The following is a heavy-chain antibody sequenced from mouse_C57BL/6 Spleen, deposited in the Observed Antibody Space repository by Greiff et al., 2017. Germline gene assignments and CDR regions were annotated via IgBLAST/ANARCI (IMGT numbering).Heavy chain of an antibody. J-gene: IGHJ2*01. D-gene: IGHD2-5*01. V-gene: IGHV1-61*01. CDR2: IYPSDSET. Sequence: QVQLQQPGAELVRPGSSVKLSCKASGYTFTSYWMDWVKQRPGQGLEWIGNIYPSDSETHYNQTFKDKATLTVDKSSSTAYMQLSSLTSEDSAVYYCARTAYYSNSYYFDYWGQGTTLTVSS. CDR1: GYTFTSYW. CDR3: ARTAYYSNSYYFDY.